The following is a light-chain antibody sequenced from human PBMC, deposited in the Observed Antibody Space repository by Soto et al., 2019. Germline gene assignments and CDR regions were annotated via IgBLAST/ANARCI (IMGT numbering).Light chain of an antibody. CDR2: GAS. CDR1: QSIDSH. CDR3: LQTYSLPVA. V-gene: IGKV1-39*01. J-gene: IGKJ4*01. Sequence: IQVTQSPSSLSASVGDRVTITCRASQSIDSHLNWYQQKAGTAPHLRISGASNLQGGVPSRFSGSGSGTDFTITITTLQPEDFATYYCLQTYSLPVAFGGGTKVEVK.